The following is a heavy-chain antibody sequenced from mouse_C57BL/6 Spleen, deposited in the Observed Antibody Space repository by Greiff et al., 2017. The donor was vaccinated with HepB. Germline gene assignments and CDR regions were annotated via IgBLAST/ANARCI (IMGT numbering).Heavy chain of an antibody. CDR1: GYTFTGYW. V-gene: IGHV1-72*01. J-gene: IGHJ2*01. Sequence: QVQLQQPGAELVKPGASVKLSCTASGYTFTGYWMHWVKQRPERGLEWIGRIDPDDGGTKYKEKFQGKATLTVDTPSSTAYMQLSSLTAEDSAFYNCARATTVYLDDWGKGTTVTVAS. D-gene: IGHD1-1*01. CDR3: ARATTVYLDD. CDR2: IDPDDGGT.